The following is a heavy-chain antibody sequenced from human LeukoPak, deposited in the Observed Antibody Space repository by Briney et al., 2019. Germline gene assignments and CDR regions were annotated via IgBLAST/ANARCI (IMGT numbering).Heavy chain of an antibody. V-gene: IGHV4-34*01. D-gene: IGHD2-21*02. CDR2: INHGGRT. CDR1: GESFSDYY. CDR3: ARGPAYCGGGDCYPRFDS. Sequence: SETLSLTCAVYGESFSDYYWTWIRQPPGKGLEWIGEINHGGRTNYNPSLKSRVTMSVDSSKKQFSLKLSSVNAADTSVYYCARGPAYCGGGDCYPRFDSWGQGSLITVSS. J-gene: IGHJ4*02.